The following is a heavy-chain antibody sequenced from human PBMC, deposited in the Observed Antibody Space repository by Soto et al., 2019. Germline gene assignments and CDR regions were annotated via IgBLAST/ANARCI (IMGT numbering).Heavy chain of an antibody. CDR1: GGKISSGGYY. J-gene: IGHJ4*02. CDR3: ARDALSRDSI. Sequence: TSETLSLTSTVSGGKISSGGYYWSWIRQHPGKGLEWIGYISYSGSTYYNPSLESRVTISVDTSKNQFSLKLSSVTAADTAVYYCARDALSRDSIWGQGTLVTVSS. CDR2: ISYSGST. D-gene: IGHD3-22*01. V-gene: IGHV4-31*03.